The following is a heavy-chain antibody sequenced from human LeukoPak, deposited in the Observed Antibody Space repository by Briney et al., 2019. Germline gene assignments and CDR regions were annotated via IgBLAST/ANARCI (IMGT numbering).Heavy chain of an antibody. CDR1: GYTLTSYG. CDR2: ISDYNGNT. CDR3: ARVTASMVRGYRFDP. J-gene: IGHJ5*02. V-gene: IGHV1-18*01. D-gene: IGHD3-10*01. Sequence: ASVKVSCKASGYTLTSYGISWVRQAPAQGLEWVGWISDYNGNTNYAQRLQGRVTMTTDTSTSTAYMELRSLRSDDTAVYYCARVTASMVRGYRFDPWGQGTLVTVSS.